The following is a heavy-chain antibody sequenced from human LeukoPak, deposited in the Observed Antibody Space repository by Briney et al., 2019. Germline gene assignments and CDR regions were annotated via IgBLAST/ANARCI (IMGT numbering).Heavy chain of an antibody. Sequence: GRSLRLSCAASGFTFSSFSMHWVRQAPGKGLEWVALISYDGSNESYGDSVKGRFTISRDNSKNSLCLQMNSLRAEDTALYYCAREPSDTAFDYWGQGTLVTVSS. CDR1: GFTFSSFS. CDR3: AREPSDTAFDY. D-gene: IGHD5-18*01. V-gene: IGHV3-30*04. CDR2: ISYDGSNE. J-gene: IGHJ4*02.